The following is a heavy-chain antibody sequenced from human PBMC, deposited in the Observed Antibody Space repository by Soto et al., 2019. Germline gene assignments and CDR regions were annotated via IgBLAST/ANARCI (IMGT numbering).Heavy chain of an antibody. CDR3: ARHGFYGDYSSNYFDP. D-gene: IGHD4-17*01. Sequence: GESLKISCKGSGYSFTNYWIAWVRQMPGKGLEYMGIIYPSDSTTRYSPSFQGQVTISADKSISTAYLQWNSLKASDTAMYYCARHGFYGDYSSNYFDPWGQGTLVTVS. CDR1: GYSFTNYW. J-gene: IGHJ5*02. V-gene: IGHV5-51*01. CDR2: IYPSDSTT.